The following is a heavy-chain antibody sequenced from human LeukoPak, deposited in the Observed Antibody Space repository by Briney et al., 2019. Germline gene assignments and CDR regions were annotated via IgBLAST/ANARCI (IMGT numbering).Heavy chain of an antibody. Sequence: GGSLRLSCATSGFTFSGYEMNWVRQAPGKGLEWVSYISSSGDSIYYADSVKGRFTISRDNSKNTLFLQMNSLRAEDTAIYYCVKGPLVRLDYWGQGTLVTVSS. V-gene: IGHV3-48*03. CDR1: GFTFSGYE. CDR3: VKGPLVRLDY. CDR2: ISSSGDSI. J-gene: IGHJ4*02. D-gene: IGHD6-13*01.